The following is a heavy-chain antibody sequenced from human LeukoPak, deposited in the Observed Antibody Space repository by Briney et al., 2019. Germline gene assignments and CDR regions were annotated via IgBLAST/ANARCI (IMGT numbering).Heavy chain of an antibody. CDR2: ISYDGSNK. D-gene: IGHD3-10*01. V-gene: IGHV3-30*04. Sequence: GGSLRLSCAASGFTFSSYAMHWVRQAPGKGLEWAAVISYDGSNKYYADSVKGRFTISRDNSKNTLYLQMNSLRAEDTAVYYCARAMVLDIWGQGTMVTVSS. J-gene: IGHJ3*02. CDR3: ARAMVLDI. CDR1: GFTFSSYA.